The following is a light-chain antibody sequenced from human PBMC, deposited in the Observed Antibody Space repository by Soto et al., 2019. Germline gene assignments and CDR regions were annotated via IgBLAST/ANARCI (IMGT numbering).Light chain of an antibody. CDR2: EVS. J-gene: IGLJ1*01. CDR1: SGDIGSYNR. CDR3: GSYTGSIYV. V-gene: IGLV2-14*01. Sequence: QSALTQPASVSGSPGQSITISCTGTSGDIGSYNRVSWYQQHPGKAPKLMIYEVSNRPSGVSSRFSGSKSGNTASLTISGLQAEDEADYYCGSYTGSIYVFGPGTKLTVL.